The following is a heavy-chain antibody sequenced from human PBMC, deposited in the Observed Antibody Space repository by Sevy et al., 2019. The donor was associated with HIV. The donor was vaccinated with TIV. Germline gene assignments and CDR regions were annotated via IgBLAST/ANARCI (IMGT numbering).Heavy chain of an antibody. CDR1: GFTVSSNY. D-gene: IGHD6-19*01. CDR2: IYSGGST. CDR3: ARVEADAGYSSGWYVSY. V-gene: IGHV3-53*01. Sequence: GSLRLSCAASGFTVSSNYMSWVRQAPGKGLEWVSVIYSGGSTYYADSVKGRFTISRDNSKNTLYLQMNSLRAEDTAVYYCARVEADAGYSSGWYVSYWGQGTLVTVSS. J-gene: IGHJ4*02.